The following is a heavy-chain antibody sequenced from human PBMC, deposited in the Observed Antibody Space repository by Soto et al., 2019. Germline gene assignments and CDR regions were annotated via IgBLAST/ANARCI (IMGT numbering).Heavy chain of an antibody. D-gene: IGHD7-27*01. Sequence: EVEVLESGGGLVKPGGSLRLSCAASGFSFSTYNMNWVRQAPGKGLEWVSSINGRSNYKYYTDSVKGRFTISRDNPKNSLYLQMDSLRAEDTAVEYCVREDGLVGSNSAFDYWGQGTLVTVSS. V-gene: IGHV3-21*02. CDR1: GFSFSTYN. J-gene: IGHJ4*02. CDR3: VREDGLVGSNSAFDY. CDR2: INGRSNYK.